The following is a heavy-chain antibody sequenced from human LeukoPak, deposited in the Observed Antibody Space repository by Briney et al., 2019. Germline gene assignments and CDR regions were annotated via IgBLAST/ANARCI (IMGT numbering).Heavy chain of an antibody. CDR3: AKATNYDILTGYYLDY. Sequence: GGSLRLSCAASGFTFSSYAMTWVRQAPGKGLEWVSAITGGGDTTYYADSVKGRFSISRDNSKNTLYLQMNNLRAEDTAIYYCAKATNYDILTGYYLDYWGQGTLVTVSS. V-gene: IGHV3-23*01. J-gene: IGHJ4*02. CDR1: GFTFSSYA. D-gene: IGHD3-9*01. CDR2: ITGGGDTT.